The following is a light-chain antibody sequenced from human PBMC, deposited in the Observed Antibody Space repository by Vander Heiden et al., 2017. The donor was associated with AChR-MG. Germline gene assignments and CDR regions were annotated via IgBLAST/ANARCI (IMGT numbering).Light chain of an antibody. Sequence: QSVLTQPPSVSAAPGQKVTISCSGSRSNIGNNFVSWYRQLPGTAPKLLIYDNNKRPSGIPDRFSGSKSGTSATLDITGLQTGDEADYYCGTWDSSSLNTGEVFGGGTKLTVL. CDR3: GTWDSSSLNTGEV. CDR1: RSNIGNNF. J-gene: IGLJ2*01. V-gene: IGLV1-51*01. CDR2: DNN.